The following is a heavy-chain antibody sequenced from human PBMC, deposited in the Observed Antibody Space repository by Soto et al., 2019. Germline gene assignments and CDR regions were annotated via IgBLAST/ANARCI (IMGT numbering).Heavy chain of an antibody. CDR2: IYPGDSET. Sequence: PGESLKISCQCSGYTFSNFWIAWVRQLPGKGLEYMGIIYPGDSETRYSPSFHGKVTISADRSIGTAYLQWSSLEASDSAVYYCAKDLLRRITMLCFDYWGQGTLVTVSS. CDR3: AKDLLRRITMLCFDY. J-gene: IGHJ4*02. CDR1: GYTFSNFW. V-gene: IGHV5-51*01. D-gene: IGHD3-10*02.